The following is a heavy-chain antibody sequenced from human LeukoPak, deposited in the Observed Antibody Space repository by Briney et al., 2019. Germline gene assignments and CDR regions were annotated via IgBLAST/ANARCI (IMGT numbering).Heavy chain of an antibody. V-gene: IGHV4-31*11. CDR3: ARFGRFGELLYYYYGMDV. CDR2: IYYSGST. Sequence: SETLSLTCAVYGGSFSGYYWSWIRQHPGKGLEWIGYIYYSGSTYYNPSLKSRVTISVDTSKNQFSLKLSSVTAADTAVYYCARFGRFGELLYYYYGMDVWGQGTTVTVSS. J-gene: IGHJ6*02. D-gene: IGHD3-10*01. CDR1: GGSFSGYY.